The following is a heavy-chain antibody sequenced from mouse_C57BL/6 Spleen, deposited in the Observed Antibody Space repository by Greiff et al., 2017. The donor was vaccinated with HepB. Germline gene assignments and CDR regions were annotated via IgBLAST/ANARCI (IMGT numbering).Heavy chain of an antibody. D-gene: IGHD2-1*01. V-gene: IGHV1-55*01. CDR2: IYPGSGST. Sequence: QVQLQQPGAELVKPGASVKMSCKASGYTFTSYWITWVKQRPGQGLEWIGDIYPGSGSTNYNEKFKSKATQTVDTSSSTAYMQLSSLTSEDSAVYYCARGIYYGNYGDYWGQGTTLTVSS. J-gene: IGHJ2*01. CDR3: ARGIYYGNYGDY. CDR1: GYTFTSYW.